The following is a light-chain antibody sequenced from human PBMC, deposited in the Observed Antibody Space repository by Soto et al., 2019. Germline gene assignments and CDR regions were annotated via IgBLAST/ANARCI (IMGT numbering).Light chain of an antibody. V-gene: IGLV2-14*01. CDR2: EVS. Sequence: QSALTQPASVSGSPGQSITISCTGTSSDVGGYNYVSWYQHHPGKAPKLMIYEVSNRPSGVSNRFSGSKSGNTASLTISGLQAEDEADYYCSSNTSSSTLVFGGGTQLTVL. CDR1: SSDVGGYNY. J-gene: IGLJ2*01. CDR3: SSNTSSSTLV.